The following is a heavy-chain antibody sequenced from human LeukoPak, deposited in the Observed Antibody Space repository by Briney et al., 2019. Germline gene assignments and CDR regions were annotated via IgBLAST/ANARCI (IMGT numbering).Heavy chain of an antibody. Sequence: GGSLRPSCAASGFTFSNAWMSWVRQAPGKGLEWVGRIKSKTDGGTTDYAAPVKGRFTISRDDSKNTLYLQMNSLKTEDTAVYYCTTQYYDILTGYYLNYWGQGTLVTVSS. CDR3: TTQYYDILTGYYLNY. CDR2: IKSKTDGGTT. J-gene: IGHJ4*02. V-gene: IGHV3-15*01. D-gene: IGHD3-9*01. CDR1: GFTFSNAW.